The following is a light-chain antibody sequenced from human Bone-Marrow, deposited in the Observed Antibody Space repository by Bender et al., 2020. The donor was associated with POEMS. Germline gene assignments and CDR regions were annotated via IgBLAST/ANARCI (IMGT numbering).Light chain of an antibody. V-gene: IGLV3-10*01. CDR1: ALPKQY. Sequence: SYELTQAPSVSVSPGQTARITCSGDALPKQYGYWYQQKSGQAPVLVIYEDSKRPSGIPERFSGSSSGTMATLTISRVEAGDEADYYCQVWDSSSDHPVFGTGTKVTVL. J-gene: IGLJ1*01. CDR2: EDS. CDR3: QVWDSSSDHPV.